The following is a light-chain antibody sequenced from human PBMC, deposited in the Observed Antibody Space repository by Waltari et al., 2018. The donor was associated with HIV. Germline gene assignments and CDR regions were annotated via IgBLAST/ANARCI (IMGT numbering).Light chain of an antibody. Sequence: ERVMTQSPVTLSVSPGARATLSCRASQTVNHNFAWYQQKPGQAPRLLIYDASTRTTGIPARFSGSGSGKEFTLTISSLQSEDFAVYYCQHYNNWPLAFGQGTKVEIK. CDR1: QTVNHN. CDR3: QHYNNWPLA. V-gene: IGKV3-15*01. J-gene: IGKJ1*01. CDR2: DAS.